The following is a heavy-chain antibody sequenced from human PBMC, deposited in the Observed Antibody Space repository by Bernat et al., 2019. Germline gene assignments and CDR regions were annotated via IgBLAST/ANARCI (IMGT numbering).Heavy chain of an antibody. CDR2: INPNSGGT. D-gene: IGHD4-17*01. V-gene: IGHV1-2*04. Sequence: QVQLVQSGAEVKKPGASVKVSCKASGYTFTGYYMHWVRQAPGQGLEWMGWINPNSGGTNYAQKFQGWVTMTRDTSISTAYMELSRLRSDDTAVYYCARGERGGDDGDLYYYYYGMDVWGQGTTVTVSS. J-gene: IGHJ6*02. CDR1: GYTFTGYY. CDR3: ARGERGGDDGDLYYYYYGMDV.